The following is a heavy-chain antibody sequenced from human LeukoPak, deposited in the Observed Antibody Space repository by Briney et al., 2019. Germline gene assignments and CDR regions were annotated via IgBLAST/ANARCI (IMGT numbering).Heavy chain of an antibody. CDR3: ARGRSTEYYYYYGMDV. V-gene: IGHV1-18*01. CDR1: GYTFTSYG. J-gene: IGHJ6*02. Sequence: ASVKVSCKASGYTFTSYGISWVRQAPGQGLEWMGWISAYNGNTNYAQKLQVRVTMTTDTSTSTAYMELRSLRSDDTAVYYCARGRSTEYYYYYGMDVWGQGTTVTVSS. D-gene: IGHD2-2*01. CDR2: ISAYNGNT.